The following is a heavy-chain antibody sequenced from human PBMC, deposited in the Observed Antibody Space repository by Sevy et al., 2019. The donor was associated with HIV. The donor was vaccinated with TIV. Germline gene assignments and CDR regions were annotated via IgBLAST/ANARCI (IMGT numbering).Heavy chain of an antibody. CDR3: AKTLQKLPFHPHYFDY. CDR2: RSATGGST. CDR1: GFTLTSYT. J-gene: IGHJ4*02. Sequence: GGSLRLSCAASGFTLTSYTMNWVRRAPGKGLEWVASRSATGGSTDYADSVKGRFTISRDVSKGTLYLQMNSLTAEDTAIFYCAKTLQKLPFHPHYFDYWGQGTLVTVSS. D-gene: IGHD2-21*02. V-gene: IGHV3-23*01.